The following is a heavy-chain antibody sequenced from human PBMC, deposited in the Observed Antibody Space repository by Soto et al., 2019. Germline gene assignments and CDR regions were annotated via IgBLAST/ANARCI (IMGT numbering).Heavy chain of an antibody. CDR3: ARDPRVYYDSSGYFWVY. D-gene: IGHD3-22*01. V-gene: IGHV1-18*01. Sequence: ASVKVSCKASGYTFSSYAISWVRQAPGQGLEWMGWISAYNGNTNYAQNFQGRVTMTTDTSTSTAYMELRSLRSDDTAVYYCARDPRVYYDSSGYFWVYWGQGTLVTGSS. CDR2: ISAYNGNT. CDR1: GYTFSSYA. J-gene: IGHJ4*02.